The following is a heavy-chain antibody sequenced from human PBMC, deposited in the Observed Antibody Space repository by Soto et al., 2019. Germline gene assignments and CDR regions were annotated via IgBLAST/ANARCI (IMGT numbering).Heavy chain of an antibody. Sequence: SETLSLTCTVSGGSISSYYWSWIRQPPGKGLEWIGYIYYSGSTNYNPSLKSRVTISVDTSKNQLSLKLSSVTAADTAVYYCGSGYGYWFDHWGQGTLVTVSS. CDR3: GSGYGYWFDH. CDR2: IYYSGST. CDR1: GGSISSYY. D-gene: IGHD5-18*01. J-gene: IGHJ5*02. V-gene: IGHV4-59*08.